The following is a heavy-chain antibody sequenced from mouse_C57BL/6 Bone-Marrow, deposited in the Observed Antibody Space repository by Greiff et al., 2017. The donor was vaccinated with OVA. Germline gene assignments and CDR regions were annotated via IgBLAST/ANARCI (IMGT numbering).Heavy chain of an antibody. J-gene: IGHJ4*01. D-gene: IGHD2-4*01. CDR1: EYEFPSYD. CDR2: IYSDGGST. V-gene: IGHV5-2*01. CDR3: TRLDYDGAMDY. Sequence: EVQLQQSGGGLVQPGESLKLSCESNEYEFPSYDMSWVRKTPEKRLELVAAIYSDGGSTYYPDTMERRFIISRDNTKKTLYRQMSRLRSEDEALYCCTRLDYDGAMDYWGQGTSVTVSS.